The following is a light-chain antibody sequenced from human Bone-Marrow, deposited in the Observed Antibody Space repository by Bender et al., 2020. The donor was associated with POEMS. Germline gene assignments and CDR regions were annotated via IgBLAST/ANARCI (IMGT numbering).Light chain of an antibody. CDR3: CSYTSSDAGV. CDR1: SNNVGDYNF. J-gene: IGLJ3*02. CDR2: ENI. Sequence: QSALTQPASVSGSPGQSITISCTGTSNNVGDYNFVSWYQHHPGKAPKLMIYENIQPPSGVSSRFSGSASSHAASVTISGLQAEDGADYYYCSYTSSDAGVFGRGTKLTVL. V-gene: IGLV2-14*01.